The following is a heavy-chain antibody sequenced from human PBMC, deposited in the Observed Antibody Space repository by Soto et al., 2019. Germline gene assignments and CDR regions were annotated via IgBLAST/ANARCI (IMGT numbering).Heavy chain of an antibody. D-gene: IGHD6-13*01. J-gene: IGHJ2*01. CDR2: LNIAGTI. Sequence: GTLSLTCSVSGASISSLNWNWVRQPSGKGPEWVGRLNIAGTINYNPSLKSRITMSMDTSKNQISLHLRSVTAADTAIYYCARDRGEYTSSWFWYFSHWGHGTLVTVSS. CDR3: ARDRGEYTSSWFWYFSH. CDR1: GASISSLN. V-gene: IGHV4-4*07.